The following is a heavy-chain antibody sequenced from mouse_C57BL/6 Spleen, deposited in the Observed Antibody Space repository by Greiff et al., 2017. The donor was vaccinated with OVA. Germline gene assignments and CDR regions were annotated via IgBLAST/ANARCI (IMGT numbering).Heavy chain of an antibody. D-gene: IGHD1-1*01. CDR2: ILPGSGST. Sequence: QVQLQQSGAELMKPGASVKLSCKATGYTFTGYWIEWVKQRPGHGLEWIGEILPGSGSTNYNEKFKGKATFTADTSSNTAYMQLSSLTTEDSAIYYCARGGYYGSRGDGGFGFAYWGQGTLVTVSA. V-gene: IGHV1-9*01. CDR1: GYTFTGYW. CDR3: ARGGYYGSRGDGGFGFAY. J-gene: IGHJ3*01.